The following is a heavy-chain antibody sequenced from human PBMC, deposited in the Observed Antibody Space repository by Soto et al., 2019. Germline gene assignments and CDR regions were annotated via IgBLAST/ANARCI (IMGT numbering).Heavy chain of an antibody. CDR3: ARDLGYYDSSGYFDY. D-gene: IGHD3-22*01. Sequence: GGSLRISCAASGFTFSSYGMNWVRQAPGKGLAWVSYISSGRPTIQYADSVKGRFTISRDNAKNSLYLQMNSLRAEDTAVYYCARDLGYYDSSGYFDYWGQGTLVTVSS. V-gene: IGHV3-48*01. CDR1: GFTFSSYG. CDR2: ISSGRPTI. J-gene: IGHJ4*02.